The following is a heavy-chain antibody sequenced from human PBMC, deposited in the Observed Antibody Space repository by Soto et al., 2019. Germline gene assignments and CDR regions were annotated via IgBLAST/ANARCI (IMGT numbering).Heavy chain of an antibody. CDR3: ARDFYASGSYYTTPVDY. CDR1: GFNFSYNA. V-gene: IGHV3-11*04. Sequence: GGSLRLSCVASGFNFSYNAMSWIRQAPGKGLEWVSDISHSFLTMHYADSVKGRFTISRDNTKNSLYLQMNSLRAEDTAVYYCARDFYASGSYYTTPVDYWGQGTLVTVSS. J-gene: IGHJ4*02. CDR2: ISHSFLTM. D-gene: IGHD3-10*01.